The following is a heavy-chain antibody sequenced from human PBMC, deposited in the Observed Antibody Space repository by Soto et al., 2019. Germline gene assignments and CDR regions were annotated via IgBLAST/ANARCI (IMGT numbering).Heavy chain of an antibody. Sequence: QMLLVQSSAEVKKPGSSVKVSCKASGGTFTSTAFSWVRQAPGQGLEWMGGIIPVLGTPNYAQKVQARLTVTADASNTTVHMDLSSLRSDDTAVYYCASSAGLDHLLDYYGLNVWGQGTTVTVSS. CDR3: ASSAGLDHLLDYYGLNV. V-gene: IGHV1-69*01. J-gene: IGHJ6*02. CDR2: IIPVLGTP. D-gene: IGHD6-13*01. CDR1: GGTFTSTA.